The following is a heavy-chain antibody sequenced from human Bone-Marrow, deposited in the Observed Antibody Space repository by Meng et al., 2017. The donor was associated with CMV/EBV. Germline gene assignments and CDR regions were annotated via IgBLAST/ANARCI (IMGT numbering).Heavy chain of an antibody. CDR2: ISYDGSNK. J-gene: IGHJ3*02. CDR1: GFTFSSYA. V-gene: IGHV3-30-3*01. D-gene: IGHD2/OR15-2a*01. CDR3: VNRFDS. Sequence: GGSLRLSCAASGFTFSSYAMHWVRQAPGKGLEWVAVISYDGSNKYYADSVKGRFTISRDNSKNTLYLQMNSLRAEDTAVYYCVNRFDSWGQGTMVTVSS.